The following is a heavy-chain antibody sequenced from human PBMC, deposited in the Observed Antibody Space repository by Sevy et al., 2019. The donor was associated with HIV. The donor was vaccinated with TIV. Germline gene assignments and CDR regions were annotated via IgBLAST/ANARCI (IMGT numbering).Heavy chain of an antibody. J-gene: IGHJ4*02. Sequence: ASVKVSCKVSGHTLSEFAMHSVRLAPGKGLEWMGTFDPEDGKTLHAQKFQGRVTMTEDTSTDTAYMEVNNLRSEDTAVYYCATTKDYYDSSGYPFDYWGQGTLVTVSS. CDR1: GHTLSEFA. CDR3: ATTKDYYDSSGYPFDY. CDR2: FDPEDGKT. V-gene: IGHV1-24*01. D-gene: IGHD3-22*01.